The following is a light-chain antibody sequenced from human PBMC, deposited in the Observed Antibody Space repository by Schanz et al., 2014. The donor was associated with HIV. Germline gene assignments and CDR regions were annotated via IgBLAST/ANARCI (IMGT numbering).Light chain of an antibody. Sequence: QSALTQPPSASGSPGQSVNISCTGTSSDVGGYYYVSWYQQHPGKAPKLMIYDVSKRPSGVPDRFSGSKSGNTASLTISGLQAEDEADYYCCSYAGSYTPRVVFGGGTKLTVL. CDR3: CSYAGSYTPRVV. V-gene: IGLV2-11*01. CDR2: DVS. J-gene: IGLJ2*01. CDR1: SSDVGGYYY.